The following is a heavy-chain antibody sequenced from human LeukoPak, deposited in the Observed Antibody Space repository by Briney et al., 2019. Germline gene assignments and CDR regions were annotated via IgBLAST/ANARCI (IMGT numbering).Heavy chain of an antibody. V-gene: IGHV1-46*01. CDR1: GYTFTSYY. D-gene: IGHD3-22*01. J-gene: IGHJ3*02. CDR2: INPSGGST. Sequence: GASVKVSCKASGYTFTSYYMHWVRQAPGQGLEWMGIINPSGGSTSYAQKFQGRVTMTRDTSTSTVYMELSSLRSEDTAVYYCARDLARPTDSYTAFDIWGQGTMVTVSS. CDR3: ARDLARPTDSYTAFDI.